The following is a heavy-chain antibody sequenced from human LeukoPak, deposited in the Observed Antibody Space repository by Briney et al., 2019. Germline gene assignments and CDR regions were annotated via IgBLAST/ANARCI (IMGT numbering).Heavy chain of an antibody. J-gene: IGHJ4*02. D-gene: IGHD5-12*01. Sequence: GGSLRLSCAASGFTFSSYAMSWVRQAPGKGLEWVSAISGSGGSTYYADSVKGRFTISRDNSKNTLYLQMNSLRAEDTAVYYCAKVIGGPDSGYDWGGLRTAIDYWGQGTLVTVSS. V-gene: IGHV3-23*01. CDR2: ISGSGGST. CDR1: GFTFSSYA. CDR3: AKVIGGPDSGYDWGGLRTAIDY.